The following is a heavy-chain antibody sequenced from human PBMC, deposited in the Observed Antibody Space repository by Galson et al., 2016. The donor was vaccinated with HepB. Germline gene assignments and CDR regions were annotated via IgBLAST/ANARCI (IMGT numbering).Heavy chain of an antibody. CDR3: ARASSRDSSSWYGAEYFQH. V-gene: IGHV1-46*01. CDR2: INPNGGST. CDR1: GYTFTRYY. J-gene: IGHJ1*01. Sequence: SVKVSCKASGYTFTRYYMHWVRQAPGQGLEWMGIINPNGGSTSYSQEFQGRVTMTRDTSTSTVYMELSSLRSEDTAVYYCARASSRDSSSWYGAEYFQHWGQGTLVTVSS. D-gene: IGHD6-13*01.